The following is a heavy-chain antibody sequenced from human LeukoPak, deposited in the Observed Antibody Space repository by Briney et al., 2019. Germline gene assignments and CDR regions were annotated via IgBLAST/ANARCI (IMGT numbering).Heavy chain of an antibody. CDR1: GFTFSSYW. D-gene: IGHD2-2*01. CDR3: ARDGGGYCSSTSCLVDYYYYYYMDV. V-gene: IGHV3-7*01. J-gene: IGHJ6*03. Sequence: GGSLRLSCAVSGFTFSSYWMSWVRQAPGKGLEWVANIKQDGSEKYYVDSVKGRFTISRDNAKNSLYLQINSLRAEDTAVYYCARDGGGYCSSTSCLVDYYYYYYMDVWGKGTTVTVSS. CDR2: IKQDGSEK.